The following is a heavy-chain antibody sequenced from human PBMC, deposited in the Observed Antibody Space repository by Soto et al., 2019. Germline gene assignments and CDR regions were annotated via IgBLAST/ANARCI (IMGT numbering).Heavy chain of an antibody. J-gene: IGHJ4*02. Sequence: GGSLRLSCAASGFTVSSNYMSWVRQAPGKGLEWVSVIYSGGSTYYADSVKGRFTISRDNSKNTLYLQMNSLRAEDTAVYYCAREQQLVFFEGYYFDYWGQGTLVTVSS. V-gene: IGHV3-66*01. D-gene: IGHD6-13*01. CDR2: IYSGGST. CDR1: GFTVSSNY. CDR3: AREQQLVFFEGYYFDY.